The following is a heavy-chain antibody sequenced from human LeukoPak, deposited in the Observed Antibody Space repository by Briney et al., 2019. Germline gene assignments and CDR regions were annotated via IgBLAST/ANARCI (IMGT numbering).Heavy chain of an antibody. V-gene: IGHV4-4*07. CDR1: GGSISSYY. J-gene: IGHJ4*02. Sequence: SETLSLTCTVSGGSISSYYWSWIRQPAGKGLEWIGRIYTSGSTNYNPSLKSRVTISVDTSKNQFSLKLSSVTAADTAVYYCASSTSCLAIDYWGQGTLVTVSS. D-gene: IGHD2-2*01. CDR2: IYTSGST. CDR3: ASSTSCLAIDY.